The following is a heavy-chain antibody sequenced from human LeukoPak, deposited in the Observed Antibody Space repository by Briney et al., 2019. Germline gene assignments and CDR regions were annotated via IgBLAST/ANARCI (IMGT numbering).Heavy chain of an antibody. J-gene: IGHJ6*02. CDR1: GYTFTGYY. CDR3: ASLIRQGHYAMDV. Sequence: ASVKVSCKASGYTFTGYYIHWVRQAPGQGPEWMGWINPNSGATKYAQKIQGRVTMTRDTSISTVYMELSRLRSDDTAVYYCASLIRQGHYAMDVWGQGTMVTVSS. CDR2: INPNSGAT. V-gene: IGHV1-2*02.